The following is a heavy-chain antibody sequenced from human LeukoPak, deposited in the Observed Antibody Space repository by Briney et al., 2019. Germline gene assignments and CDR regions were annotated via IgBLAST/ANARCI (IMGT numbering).Heavy chain of an antibody. Sequence: GGSLRLSCAASGFIFSSYSMNWVRQAPGEGLEWVSYISSSGSTIHYADPVKGRFTISRDSAKKSLYLQMNSLRVEDTAVYYCARDLHRSPYSGYVGCWGQGTLVTVSS. V-gene: IGHV3-48*01. D-gene: IGHD5-12*01. J-gene: IGHJ4*02. CDR1: GFIFSSYS. CDR3: ARDLHRSPYSGYVGC. CDR2: ISSSGSTI.